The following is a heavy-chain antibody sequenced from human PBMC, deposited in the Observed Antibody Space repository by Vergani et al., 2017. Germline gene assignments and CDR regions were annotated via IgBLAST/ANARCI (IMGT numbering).Heavy chain of an antibody. D-gene: IGHD6-13*01. J-gene: IGHJ4*02. Sequence: QVQLVQSGAEVKKPGSSVKVSCKASGYTFTSYYMHWVRQAPGQGLEWMGIINPSGGSTSYAQKFQGRLTMTRDTSTSTVYMELSSLRSEDTAVYYCTTATSDSSSSWEPDAFDIWGQGTLVTVSS. CDR3: TTATSDSSSSWEPDAFDI. V-gene: IGHV1-46*03. CDR1: GYTFTSYY. CDR2: INPSGGST.